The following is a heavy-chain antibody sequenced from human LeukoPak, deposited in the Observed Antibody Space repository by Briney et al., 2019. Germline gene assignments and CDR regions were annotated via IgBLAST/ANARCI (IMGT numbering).Heavy chain of an antibody. D-gene: IGHD3-10*02. J-gene: IGHJ6*04. Sequence: GGSLRLSCAASGFTFSSYEMNWVGQAPGKGLEWVSYISSSGSSIYYADSVKGRFTISRDNAKNSLYLQMNSLRAEDTAVYYCAELGITMIGGVWGKGTTVTISS. CDR1: GFTFSSYE. V-gene: IGHV3-48*03. CDR3: AELGITMIGGV. CDR2: ISSSGSSI.